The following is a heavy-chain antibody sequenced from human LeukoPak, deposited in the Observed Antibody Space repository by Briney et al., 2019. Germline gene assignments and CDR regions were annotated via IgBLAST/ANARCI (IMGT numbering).Heavy chain of an antibody. CDR2: IKQDGSEK. V-gene: IGHV3-7*01. D-gene: IGHD3-3*01. Sequence: GGSLRLSCAASGFTFSSYWMSWVRQAPGKGLEWVANIKQDGSEKYYVDSEKGRFTISRDNAKNSLYLQMNSLRAEDTAVYYCARDRKDFWSGYYTGTSWGFDYWGQGTLVTVSS. CDR3: ARDRKDFWSGYYTGTSWGFDY. CDR1: GFTFSSYW. J-gene: IGHJ4*02.